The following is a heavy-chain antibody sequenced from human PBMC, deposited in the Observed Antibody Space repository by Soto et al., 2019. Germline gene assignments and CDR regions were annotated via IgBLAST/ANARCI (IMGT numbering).Heavy chain of an antibody. D-gene: IGHD6-13*01. CDR1: GFTLNTYS. CDR3: ARDPDLIEAAGNYFDY. V-gene: IGHV3-30*10. CDR2: VSFDGVNK. Sequence: QVQLVESGGVVVQPGKSLRLSCSVSGFTLNTYSMHWVRQAPGKGLEWVAVVSFDGVNKHYRDSVKGRFTISRDIAKNMLYLQMTSLRLEDTALYYCARDPDLIEAAGNYFDYWGQGTLVTVSS. J-gene: IGHJ4*02.